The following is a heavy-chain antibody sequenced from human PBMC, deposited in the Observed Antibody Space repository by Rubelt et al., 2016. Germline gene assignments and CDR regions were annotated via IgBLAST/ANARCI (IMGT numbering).Heavy chain of an antibody. Sequence: GGSLRLSCAASGFTFSNYAMSWVRQAPGKGLEWVSTITISGGSPDYADSVKGRFTISRDNSKNTLYLQMNSLRAEDTAVYYCAKSGVIVATTHFDYWGQGTLVTVSS. J-gene: IGHJ4*02. V-gene: IGHV3-23*01. D-gene: IGHD5-12*01. CDR3: AKSGVIVATTHFDY. CDR1: GFTFSNYA. CDR2: ITISGGSP.